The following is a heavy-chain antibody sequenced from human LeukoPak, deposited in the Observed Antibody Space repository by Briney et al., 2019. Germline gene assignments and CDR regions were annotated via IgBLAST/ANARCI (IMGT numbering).Heavy chain of an antibody. J-gene: IGHJ4*01. CDR1: GGSISSSSYY. CDR3: ARDYGHYGNYGGFDY. V-gene: IGHV4-39*07. D-gene: IGHD4-11*01. CDR2: IYNTGST. Sequence: PSETLSLTCTVSGGSISSSSYYWGWVRQPPGKGLEWIGSIYNTGSTYYNPSLKSRVTISVDTSKNQFSLKLSSVTAADTAVYFCARDYGHYGNYGGFDYWGHGTLVTVSS.